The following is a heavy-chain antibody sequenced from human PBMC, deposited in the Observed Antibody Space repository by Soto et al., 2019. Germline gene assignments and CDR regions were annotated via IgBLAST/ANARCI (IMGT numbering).Heavy chain of an antibody. CDR2: VDSGGSST. J-gene: IGHJ4*02. Sequence: EMQLVESGGDLVQPVGSLRLSCVASGFTFSTYWMHWVRQAPGKGLVWVSRVDSGGSSTNYADSVKGRFTISRDNAKNTLYLQMSSLRAEDTGVYYCERDNWNSYWGQGTRVTVSS. CDR1: GFTFSTYW. D-gene: IGHD1-1*01. CDR3: ERDNWNSY. V-gene: IGHV3-74*01.